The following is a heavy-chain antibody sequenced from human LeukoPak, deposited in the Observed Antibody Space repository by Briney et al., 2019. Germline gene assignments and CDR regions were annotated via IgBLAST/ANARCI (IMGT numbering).Heavy chain of an antibody. V-gene: IGHV3-23*01. CDR1: GFTFSTYA. CDR2: ISGSGGST. CDR3: AKVATSTRYYYYAMDV. Sequence: GGSLRLSCAASGFTFSTYAMSWVRQAPGKGLEWVSAISGSGGSTDYADSVKGRFTISRDNSKNTLYLQMSSLRADDTALYYCAKVATSTRYYYYAMDVWGQGTTVTVSS. J-gene: IGHJ6*02. D-gene: IGHD4-11*01.